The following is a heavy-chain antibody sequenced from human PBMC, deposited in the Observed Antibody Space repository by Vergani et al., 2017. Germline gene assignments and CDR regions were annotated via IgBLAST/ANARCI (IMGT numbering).Heavy chain of an antibody. J-gene: IGHJ4*02. CDR1: GYTFTGYY. Sequence: QVQLVQSGAEVKKPGASVKVSCKASGYTFTGYYMHWVRQAPGQGLEWMGIINPSGGSTSYAQKFQGRVTMTRDTSTSTVYMELSSLRSEDTAVYYCAREGSHRAGDYWGQGTLVTVSS. D-gene: IGHD1-14*01. CDR3: AREGSHRAGDY. V-gene: IGHV1-46*01. CDR2: INPSGGST.